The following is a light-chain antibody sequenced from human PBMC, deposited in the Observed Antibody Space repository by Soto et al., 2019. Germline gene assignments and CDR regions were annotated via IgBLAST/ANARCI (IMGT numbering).Light chain of an antibody. J-gene: IGKJ2*01. CDR1: QSIISNF. CDR2: DSS. V-gene: IGKV3-20*01. CDR3: QQSFNSPRT. Sequence: EIVLTQSPGTLSLSPGETASLSCWASQSIISNFLAWYQQSRGQPPRLLIYDSSRRASGIPARFTGSGSGTAFTLTISRLEPEDFAVYYCQQSFNSPRTFGQGTRLEI.